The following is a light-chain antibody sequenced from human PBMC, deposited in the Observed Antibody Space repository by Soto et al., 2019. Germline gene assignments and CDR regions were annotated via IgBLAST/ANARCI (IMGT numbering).Light chain of an antibody. J-gene: IGKJ4*01. CDR3: QQYYSVPLT. V-gene: IGKV4-1*01. CDR2: WAS. CDR1: QSVLYNSNNKDY. Sequence: DIVMTQSPDSLAVSLCERAAINCKSSQSVLYNSNNKDYLGWCQVKPGQPPKLIIYWASSRASGVPDRFSGSGSGKDLTLTISSLQAEDVAVYFCQQYYSVPLTFGGGKKV.